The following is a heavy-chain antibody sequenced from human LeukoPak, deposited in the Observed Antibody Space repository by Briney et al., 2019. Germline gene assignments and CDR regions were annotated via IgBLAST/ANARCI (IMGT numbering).Heavy chain of an antibody. CDR2: IYSGGYT. V-gene: IGHV3-53*01. Sequence: GGSLRLSCAASGFTVSSNYMSWVRQAPGKGLEWVSVIYSGGYTYYADSVKGRFTISRDIAKNSLYLQMNSLRAEDTAVYYCARDRTQQWLVRGQRGYYYYMDVWGKGTTVTISS. D-gene: IGHD6-19*01. CDR3: ARDRTQQWLVRGQRGYYYYMDV. J-gene: IGHJ6*03. CDR1: GFTVSSNY.